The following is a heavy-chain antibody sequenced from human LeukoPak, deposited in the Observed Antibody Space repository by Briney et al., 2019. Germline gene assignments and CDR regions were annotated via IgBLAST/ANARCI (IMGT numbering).Heavy chain of an antibody. CDR3: AKDAIAAAGPTILDY. V-gene: IGHV3-30*02. D-gene: IGHD6-13*01. CDR2: IRYDGSNK. J-gene: IGHJ4*02. CDR1: GFTFSSYG. Sequence: AGGSLRLSCAASGFTFSSYGMHWVRQAPGKGLEWVAFIRYDGSNKYYADSVKGRFTISRDNSKNTLYLQMNSLRAEDTAVYYCAKDAIAAAGPTILDYWGQGTLVTVSS.